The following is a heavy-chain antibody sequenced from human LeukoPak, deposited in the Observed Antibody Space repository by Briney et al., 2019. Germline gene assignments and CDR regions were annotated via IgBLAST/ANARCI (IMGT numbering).Heavy chain of an antibody. CDR3: ARDIAYNIDY. Sequence: GASVKVSCKASGYTFTKYGVSWVRQAPGQGLEWIGWINADNGNINYAQNLQGRVTMTTDTSTSTAYMELRSLRSDDTAVYYCARDIAYNIDYWGQGTLVTVSS. CDR1: GYTFTKYG. CDR2: INADNGNI. V-gene: IGHV1-18*04. J-gene: IGHJ4*02. D-gene: IGHD5-12*01.